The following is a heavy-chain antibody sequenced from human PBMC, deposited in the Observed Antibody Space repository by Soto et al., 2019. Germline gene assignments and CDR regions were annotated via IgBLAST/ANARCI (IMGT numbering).Heavy chain of an antibody. CDR1: GFTFSSYG. CDR2: IWYDGSNK. J-gene: IGHJ3*02. Sequence: GGSLRLSCAASGFTFSSYGMHWVRQAPGKGLEWVAVIWYDGSNKYYADSVKGRFTISRDNSKNTLYLQMNSLRAEDTAVYYCARGGGWLERGAFDIWGQGTMVTVSS. V-gene: IGHV3-33*01. D-gene: IGHD3-22*01. CDR3: ARGGGWLERGAFDI.